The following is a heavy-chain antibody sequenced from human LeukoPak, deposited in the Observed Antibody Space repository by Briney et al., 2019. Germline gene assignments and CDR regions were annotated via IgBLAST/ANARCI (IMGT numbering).Heavy chain of an antibody. CDR2: ISSDSNYI. Sequence: GGSLRLSCAVSGFTFSPYSMNWVRQAPGKGLEWVSSISSDSNYIYYADSVKGRFTISRDNSKNTLYLQMNSPRAEDTAVYYCAKTVVTTTGMGDFDYWGQGTLVTVSS. J-gene: IGHJ4*02. CDR3: AKTVVTTTGMGDFDY. CDR1: GFTFSPYS. V-gene: IGHV3-21*04. D-gene: IGHD2-21*02.